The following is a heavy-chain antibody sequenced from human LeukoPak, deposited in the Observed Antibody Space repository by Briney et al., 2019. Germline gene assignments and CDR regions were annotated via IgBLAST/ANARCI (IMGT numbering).Heavy chain of an antibody. CDR2: ISGSGGST. J-gene: IGHJ5*02. D-gene: IGHD2-2*01. CDR3: AKDRRLGIVVVPAVIDP. CDR1: GFTLSRSA. Sequence: RGSLRLSCAASGFTLSRSATSCVRQTLRKRLECGSAISGSGGSTYYADSVKGRFTISRDNSKNTLYLQMNSLRAEDTAVYYCAKDRRLGIVVVPAVIDPWGQGTLVTVSS. V-gene: IGHV3-23*01.